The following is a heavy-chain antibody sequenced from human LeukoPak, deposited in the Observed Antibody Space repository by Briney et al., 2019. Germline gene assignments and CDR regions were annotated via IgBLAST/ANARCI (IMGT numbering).Heavy chain of an antibody. CDR1: GYTFTGYY. CDR2: INPNSGGT. D-gene: IGHD2-2*01. Sequence: ASVKVSCKASGYTFTGYYMHWVRQAPGQGLEWMGWINPNSGGTNYAQKFQGRVTMTRDTSISTAYMELSRLRSDDTAVYYCARGYCSSTSCGPDYWGQETLVTVSS. V-gene: IGHV1-2*02. CDR3: ARGYCSSTSCGPDY. J-gene: IGHJ4*02.